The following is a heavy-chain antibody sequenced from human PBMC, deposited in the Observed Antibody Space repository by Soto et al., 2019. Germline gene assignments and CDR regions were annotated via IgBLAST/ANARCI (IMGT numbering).Heavy chain of an antibody. D-gene: IGHD6-13*01. CDR3: ATRDNSRFY. J-gene: IGHJ4*02. CDR2: SHQSGNT. V-gene: IGHV4-4*02. CDR1: GVSISSHDW. Sequence: QVQLQESGPGLVKPSGTLSLTCAVSGVSISSHDWWPWVRQPPGEGLEWIGESHQSGNTNYNSSLESRVTISVDKSKNQFSLKLSSVTVADTAVYYCATRDNSRFYWGQGTLVTVSS.